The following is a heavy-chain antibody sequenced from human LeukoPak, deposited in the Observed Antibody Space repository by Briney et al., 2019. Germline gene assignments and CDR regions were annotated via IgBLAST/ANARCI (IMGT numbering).Heavy chain of an antibody. Sequence: SETLSLTCTVSGGSISSSSYYWGWIRQPPGKGLEWIGSIYYSGSTYYNPSLKSRVTISVDTSKNQFSLKLSSVTAADTAVYYCAKGRGYRGNWFDPWGQGTLVTVSS. J-gene: IGHJ5*02. CDR3: AKGRGYRGNWFDP. V-gene: IGHV4-39*01. CDR2: IYYSGST. CDR1: GGSISSSSYY. D-gene: IGHD5-12*01.